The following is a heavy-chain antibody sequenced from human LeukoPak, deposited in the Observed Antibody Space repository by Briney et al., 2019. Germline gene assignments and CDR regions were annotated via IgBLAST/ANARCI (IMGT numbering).Heavy chain of an antibody. CDR1: GGSISSYY. J-gene: IGHJ5*02. Sequence: SETLSLTCTVSGGSISSYYWSWIRQPPGKGLEWIGYIYYSGSTNYNPSLKSRVTISVDTSKNQFSLKLSSVTAADTAVYYCARNVVVVAAPGNNWFDHWGQGTLVTVSS. V-gene: IGHV4-59*01. CDR3: ARNVVVVAAPGNNWFDH. D-gene: IGHD2-15*01. CDR2: IYYSGST.